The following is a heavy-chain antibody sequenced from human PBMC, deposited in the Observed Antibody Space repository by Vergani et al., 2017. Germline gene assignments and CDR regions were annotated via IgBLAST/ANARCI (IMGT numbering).Heavy chain of an antibody. Sequence: DVQLVESGGGLVQPGGSLKLSCAASGFIVSDNYMTWVRQAPGKGLEWVSIMYTGGTTDYADPVKGRFTVSRDTSKKFLYLQMNNLRAEDTAVYYCTIGVMDFYNSSGHQARDYGSQGSLVTVSS. D-gene: IGHD3-22*01. J-gene: IGHJ4*02. V-gene: IGHV3-66*02. CDR3: TIGVMDFYNSSGHQARDY. CDR1: GFIVSDNY. CDR2: MYTGGTT.